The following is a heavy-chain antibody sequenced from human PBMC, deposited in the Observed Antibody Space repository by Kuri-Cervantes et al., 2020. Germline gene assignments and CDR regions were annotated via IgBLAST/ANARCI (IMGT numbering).Heavy chain of an antibody. CDR1: GYSFTSYW. Sequence: GGSLRLSCKGSGYSFTSYWIGWVRQMPGKGLEWMGIIYPGDSDTRYSPSFQGQVTISADKSISTAYLQWSSLKASDTAMYYCARHPGGYYDSSGYYSDWGHVTRVTVSS. J-gene: IGHJ4*01. V-gene: IGHV5-51*01. CDR3: ARHPGGYYDSSGYYSD. D-gene: IGHD3-22*01. CDR2: IYPGDSDT.